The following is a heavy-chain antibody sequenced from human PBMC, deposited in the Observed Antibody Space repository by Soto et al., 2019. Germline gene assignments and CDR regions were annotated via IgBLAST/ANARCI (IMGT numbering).Heavy chain of an antibody. J-gene: IGHJ6*02. D-gene: IGHD3-22*01. CDR1: GGSISSSNW. CDR3: ARSSNDMWDTEVVTIYYYYGMDV. CDR2: IYHSGST. Sequence: PSETLSLTCAVSGGSISSSNWWSWVRQPPGKGLEGIGEIYHSGSTNYNPSLKSRVTISVDKSKNQFSLKLSSVTAADTAVYYCARSSNDMWDTEVVTIYYYYGMDVWGQGTTVTVSS. V-gene: IGHV4-4*02.